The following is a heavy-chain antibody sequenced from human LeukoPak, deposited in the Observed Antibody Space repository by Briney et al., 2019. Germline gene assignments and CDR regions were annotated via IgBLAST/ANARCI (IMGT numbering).Heavy chain of an antibody. CDR1: GFTFGDYA. D-gene: IGHD2-15*01. CDR2: IRSKAYGGTT. CDR3: TRARGLRPGYCSGGSCYPGY. Sequence: GRSLRLSCTASGFTFGDYAMSWFRQAPGKGLEWVGFIRSKAYGGTTEYAASVKGRFTISRDDSKSIAYLQMNSLKTEDTAVYYCTRARGLRPGYCSGGSCYPGYWGQGTLVTVSS. J-gene: IGHJ4*02. V-gene: IGHV3-49*03.